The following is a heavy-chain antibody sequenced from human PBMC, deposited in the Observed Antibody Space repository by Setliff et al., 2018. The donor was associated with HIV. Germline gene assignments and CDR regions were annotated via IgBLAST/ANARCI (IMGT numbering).Heavy chain of an antibody. J-gene: IGHJ4*02. Sequence: SETLSLTCTVSGGSINSNTYFWGWIRQPPGKGLEWIGSIYYSGSTYSNPSLKSRVTMSVDTSKNQFSLKLISVTAADTAVYYCARREYSSSSPPFDYWGQGTLVTVSS. CDR3: ARREYSSSSPPFDY. V-gene: IGHV4-39*01. CDR1: GGSINSNTYF. D-gene: IGHD6-6*01. CDR2: IYYSGST.